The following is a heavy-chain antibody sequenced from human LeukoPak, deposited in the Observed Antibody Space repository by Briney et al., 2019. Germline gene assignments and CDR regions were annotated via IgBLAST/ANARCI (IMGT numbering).Heavy chain of an antibody. J-gene: IGHJ4*02. CDR1: GYTFTSYY. CDR3: ARESNLPTGYYDILTGYSLFDY. CDR2: INPSGGST. Sequence: ASVKVSCKASGYTFTSYYMHWVRQAPGQGLEWMGIINPSGGSTSYAQKFQGRVTMTRDTSTSTVYMELSSLRSEDTAVYYCARESNLPTGYYDILTGYSLFDYWGQGTLVTASS. V-gene: IGHV1-46*01. D-gene: IGHD3-9*01.